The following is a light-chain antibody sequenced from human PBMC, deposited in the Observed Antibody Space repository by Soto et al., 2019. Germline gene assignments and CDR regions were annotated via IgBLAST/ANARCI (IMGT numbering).Light chain of an antibody. V-gene: IGLV2-11*01. J-gene: IGLJ1*01. Sequence: QSVLTQHRAVSGSPGQLVAISCTGTNRDVGTFYFVSWSQLYPDKGPKLLIYAVTEMPSGVPDRFSGSKSGNTASPTISGGQAQDEAAYYCCSYPGSYTEGFGSGTKVTVL. CDR3: CSYPGSYTEG. CDR1: NRDVGTFYF. CDR2: AVT.